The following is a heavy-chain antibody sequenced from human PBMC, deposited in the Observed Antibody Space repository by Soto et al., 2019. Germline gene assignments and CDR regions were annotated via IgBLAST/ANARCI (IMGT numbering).Heavy chain of an antibody. CDR3: ARGIRLRSTRLNWFDP. CDR1: GYTFTSYG. Sequence: GASVKVSCKASGYTFTSYGISWVRQAPGQGLEWMGWISAYNGNTNYAQKLQGGVTMTADTSTSTAYMELRSLRSDDTAVYYCARGIRLRSTRLNWFDPWGQGTLVTVSS. J-gene: IGHJ5*02. D-gene: IGHD5-12*01. CDR2: ISAYNGNT. V-gene: IGHV1-18*01.